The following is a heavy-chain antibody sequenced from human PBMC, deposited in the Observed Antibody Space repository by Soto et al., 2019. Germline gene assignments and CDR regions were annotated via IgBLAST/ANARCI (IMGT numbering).Heavy chain of an antibody. CDR3: ARVAVTTYYGMDV. J-gene: IGHJ6*02. CDR2: INPNSGGT. D-gene: IGHD4-4*01. Sequence: WASVKVSCKASGYTFTGYYMHWVRQAPGQGLEWMGWINPNSGGTNYAQKFQGWVTMTRDTSISTAYMELSRLRSDDTAVYYCARVAVTTYYGMDVWGQGTTVTVSS. CDR1: GYTFTGYY. V-gene: IGHV1-2*04.